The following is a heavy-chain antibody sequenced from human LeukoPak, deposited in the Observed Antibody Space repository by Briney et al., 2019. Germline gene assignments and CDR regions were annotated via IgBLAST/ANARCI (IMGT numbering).Heavy chain of an antibody. Sequence: PSETLSLTCIVSGGSISSNYRSWIRQPAGKGLEWIGRIYSSGTTTYIPSLKSRVPMSGDTSKNQLSLRLTSVTAADTAVYYCARGLKTHHYDSSGYYYNPYYYYMDVWGKGTTVTVSS. V-gene: IGHV4-4*07. D-gene: IGHD3-22*01. J-gene: IGHJ6*03. CDR1: GGSISSNY. CDR2: IYSSGTT. CDR3: ARGLKTHHYDSSGYYYNPYYYYMDV.